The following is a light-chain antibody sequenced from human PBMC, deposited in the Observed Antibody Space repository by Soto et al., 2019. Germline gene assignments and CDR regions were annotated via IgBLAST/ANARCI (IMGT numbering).Light chain of an antibody. V-gene: IGKV2-30*01. Sequence: DVVMTQSPLSLPVTLGQPASISCRSSQSLVYSDGNTYLNWLQQRPGQSPRRLIYKVSNRDSGVPSICGGSGSSTYFTQKISRVEAEDVGFYYCIQGKHRPQTFGQGTKLEIK. CDR3: IQGKHRPQT. CDR1: QSLVYSDGNTY. CDR2: KVS. J-gene: IGKJ2*01.